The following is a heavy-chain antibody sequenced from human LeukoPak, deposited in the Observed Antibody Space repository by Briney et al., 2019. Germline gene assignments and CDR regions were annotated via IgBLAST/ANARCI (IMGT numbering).Heavy chain of an antibody. CDR2: ISGSGGST. D-gene: IGHD2-21*01. Sequence: GGSLRLSCAASGFTFSSYAMSWVRQAPGKGLEWVSAISGSGGSTYYADSVKGRFTISRDNSKNTLYLQMNSLRAEDTAVYYCARGGGYCGGDCYGIDYWGQGTLVTVSS. CDR3: ARGGGYCGGDCYGIDY. CDR1: GFTFSSYA. J-gene: IGHJ4*02. V-gene: IGHV3-23*01.